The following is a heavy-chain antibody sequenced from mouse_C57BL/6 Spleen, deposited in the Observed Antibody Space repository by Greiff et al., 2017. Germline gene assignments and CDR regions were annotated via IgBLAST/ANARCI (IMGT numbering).Heavy chain of an antibody. V-gene: IGHV1-53*01. D-gene: IGHD2-1*01. CDR1: GYTFTSYW. Sequence: QVQLQQPGPELVKPGASVKMSCKASGYTFTSYWMHWVKQRPGQGLEWIGNINPSNGGTNYNEKFKSKAKLTVDKSSSTAYMQLSSLTSEDAAVYYCARSIVTTLYYCAMDYWGQGTSVTVSS. J-gene: IGHJ4*01. CDR3: ARSIVTTLYYCAMDY. CDR2: INPSNGGT.